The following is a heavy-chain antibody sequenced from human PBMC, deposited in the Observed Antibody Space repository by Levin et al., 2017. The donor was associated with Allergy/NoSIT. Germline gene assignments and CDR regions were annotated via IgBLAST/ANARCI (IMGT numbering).Heavy chain of an antibody. V-gene: IGHV3-30-3*01. CDR3: ARDVWEEWLRPVHAHRTDDDAFDI. Sequence: SCAASGFTFSSYAMHWVRQAPGKGLEWVAVISYDGSNKYYADSVKGRFTISRDNSKNTLYLQMNSLRAEDTAVYYCARDVWEEWLRPVHAHRTDDDAFDIWGQGTMVTVSS. CDR2: ISYDGSNK. CDR1: GFTFSSYA. J-gene: IGHJ3*02. D-gene: IGHD5-12*01.